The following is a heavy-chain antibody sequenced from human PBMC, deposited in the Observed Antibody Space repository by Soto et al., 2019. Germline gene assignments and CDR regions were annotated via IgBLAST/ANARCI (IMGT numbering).Heavy chain of an antibody. D-gene: IGHD6-13*01. V-gene: IGHV4-30-4*01. CDR2: IYYSGSA. Sequence: QVQLQESGPGLVKPSQTLSLTCTVSIGSITRSDYYWSWIRQPPGKGLEWIGYIYYSGSAYYNPSLKSRVFISVDTSKNQFSLNLNSVTAADTAVYYCARGPEEKLDAQAMWFDPWGQGTLVTVSS. CDR3: ARGPEEKLDAQAMWFDP. CDR1: IGSITRSDYY. J-gene: IGHJ5*02.